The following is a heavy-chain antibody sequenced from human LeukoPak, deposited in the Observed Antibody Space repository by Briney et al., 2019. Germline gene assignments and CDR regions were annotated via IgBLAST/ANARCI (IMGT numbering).Heavy chain of an antibody. CDR1: GFSFSNFW. CDR2: IKQDESEK. J-gene: IGHJ4*02. CDR3: ARDVAGSLDY. Sequence: GGSLRLSCGASGFSFSNFWMSWIRQAPGKGLEWVANIKQDESEKNYVDSVKGRFTISRDNAKNSLFLQMNSLRVEDTAVYYCARDVAGSLDYWGQGTLVTVSS. D-gene: IGHD1-26*01. V-gene: IGHV3-7*01.